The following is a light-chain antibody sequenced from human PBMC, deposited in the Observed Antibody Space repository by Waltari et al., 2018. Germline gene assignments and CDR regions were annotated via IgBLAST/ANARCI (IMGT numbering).Light chain of an antibody. V-gene: IGKV1-39*01. Sequence: TCRASQRILGLLAWFQQQPGRPPKLLIHSASILQSGVPARFSGSGSGTHVTLTITSLQPEDFATYVFQQTYSTPYTFGQVTKVDIK. CDR2: SAS. CDR3: QQTYSTPYT. J-gene: IGKJ2*01. CDR1: QRILGL.